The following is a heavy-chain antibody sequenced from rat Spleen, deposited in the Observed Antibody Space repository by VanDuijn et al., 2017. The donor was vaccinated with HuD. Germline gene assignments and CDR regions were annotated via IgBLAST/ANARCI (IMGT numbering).Heavy chain of an antibody. CDR2: ISYDGSST. Sequence: EVQLVESGGGLIQPGRSLKLSCAASGFIFSDYGMAWVRQAPTKGLEWVATISYDGSSTYYRDSVKGRFTISRDNAKSTLYLQMDSLRSEDTATYYCARHGTMMVVITDYWYFDFWGPGTMITVSS. CDR3: ARHGTMMVVITDYWYFDF. V-gene: IGHV5-29*01. CDR1: GFIFSDYG. J-gene: IGHJ1*01. D-gene: IGHD1-12*02.